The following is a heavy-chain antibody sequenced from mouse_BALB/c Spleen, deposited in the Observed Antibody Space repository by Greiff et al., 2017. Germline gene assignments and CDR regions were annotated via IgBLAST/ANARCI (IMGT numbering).Heavy chain of an antibody. CDR1: GYTFTDYN. V-gene: IGHV1-18*01. D-gene: IGHD1-1*01. CDR3: AREGVLRSYYMDD. J-gene: IGHJ2*01. Sequence: EVQLQQSGPELVKPGASVKIPCKASGYTFTDYNMDWVKQSHGKSLEWIGDINPNNGGTIYNQKFKGKATLTVDKSSSTAYMELRSLTSEDTAVYYCAREGVLRSYYMDDWGQGTTLTVSS. CDR2: INPNNGGT.